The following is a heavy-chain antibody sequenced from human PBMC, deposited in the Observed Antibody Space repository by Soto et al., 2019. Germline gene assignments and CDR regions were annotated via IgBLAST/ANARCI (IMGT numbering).Heavy chain of an antibody. CDR1: GYTFTSYG. CDR2: ISAYNSNT. CDR3: ARDPYNSGWYYYYYGMDV. J-gene: IGHJ6*02. D-gene: IGHD6-19*01. V-gene: IGHV1-18*01. Sequence: QVQLVQSGAEVKKPGASVKVSCKASGYTFTSYGISWVRQAPEQGLEWMGWISAYNSNTNYAQKLQGRVTMTTDTSTSTAYMELRSLRSDDKAVYYCARDPYNSGWYYYYYGMDVWGQGTTVTVSS.